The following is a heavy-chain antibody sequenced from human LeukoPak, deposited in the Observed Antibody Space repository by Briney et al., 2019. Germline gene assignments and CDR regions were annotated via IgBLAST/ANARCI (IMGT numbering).Heavy chain of an antibody. Sequence: GGSLRLSCAASGFTFSSYGMHWVRQAPGKGLEWVAVISNDGSSKYYADSVKGRFTISRDNAKNSLYLQMNSLRAEDTAVYYCAIDIVATSDYWGQGTLVTVSS. D-gene: IGHD5-12*01. J-gene: IGHJ4*02. CDR3: AIDIVATSDY. V-gene: IGHV3-30*03. CDR1: GFTFSSYG. CDR2: ISNDGSSK.